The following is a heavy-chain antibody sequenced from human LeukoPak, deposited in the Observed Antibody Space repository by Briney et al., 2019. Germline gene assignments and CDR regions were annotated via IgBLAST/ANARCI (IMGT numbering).Heavy chain of an antibody. CDR1: GGSFSGYY. D-gene: IGHD4-11*01. V-gene: IGHV4-34*01. CDR3: ARHYSNYAYYYYGMDV. J-gene: IGHJ6*02. CDR2: INHSGST. Sequence: SETLSLTCAVYGGSFSGYYWSWIRQPPGKGLEWIGEINHSGSTNYNPSLKSRVTISVDTSKNQFSLKLSSVTAADTAVYYCARHYSNYAYYYYGMDVWGQGTTVTVSS.